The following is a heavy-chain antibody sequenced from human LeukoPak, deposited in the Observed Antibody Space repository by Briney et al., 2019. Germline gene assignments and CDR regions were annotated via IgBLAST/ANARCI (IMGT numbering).Heavy chain of an antibody. Sequence: PSETLSLTCTVSGGSISSYYWSWIRQPPGKGLEWIGYIYYSGSTNYNPSLKSRVTISVDTSKNQFSLKLSSVTAADTAVYYCARVKGATARVLDYWGQGTLVTVSS. CDR1: GGSISSYY. CDR3: ARVKGATARVLDY. J-gene: IGHJ4*02. D-gene: IGHD3-10*01. CDR2: IYYSGST. V-gene: IGHV4-59*01.